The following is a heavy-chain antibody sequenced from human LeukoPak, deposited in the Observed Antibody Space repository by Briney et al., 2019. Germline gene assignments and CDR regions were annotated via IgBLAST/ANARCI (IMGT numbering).Heavy chain of an antibody. CDR1: GYTFTSYG. Sequence: GASVKVACKASGYTFTSYGISWVRQAPGQGLEWMVWISAYNGSTNYAQKLQGRVTMTTVTSTSTDYMEMRSLRFDGPAVYYCARDSRGYCNSTNFPVAAFDVWGQGTMVTVS. CDR2: ISAYNGST. V-gene: IGHV1-18*04. D-gene: IGHD2-2*03. J-gene: IGHJ3*01. CDR3: ARDSRGYCNSTNFPVAAFDV.